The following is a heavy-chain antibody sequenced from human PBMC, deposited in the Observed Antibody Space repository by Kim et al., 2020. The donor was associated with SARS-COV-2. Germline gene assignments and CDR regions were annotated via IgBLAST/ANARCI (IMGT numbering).Heavy chain of an antibody. J-gene: IGHJ4*02. V-gene: IGHV1-18*04. CDR2: ISAYNGNT. CDR1: GYTFTSYG. Sequence: ASVKVSCKASGYTFTSYGISWVRQAPGQGLEWMGWISAYNGNTNYAQKLQGRVTMTTDTSTSTAYMELRSLRSDDTAVYYCARTPKPYGSGSYYNVPDLDYWGQGTLVTVSS. D-gene: IGHD3-10*01. CDR3: ARTPKPYGSGSYYNVPDLDY.